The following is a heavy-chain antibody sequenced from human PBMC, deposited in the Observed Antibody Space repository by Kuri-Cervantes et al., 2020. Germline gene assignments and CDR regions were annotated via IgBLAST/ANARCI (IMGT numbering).Heavy chain of an antibody. CDR1: GGSFSGYY. CDR3: ARLGSYYNFWSGYYIDY. Sequence: SETLSLTCAVYGGSFSGYYWSWIRQPPGKGLEWIGEINHSGSTNYNPSLKSRVTISVDTSKNQFSLKLSSVTAADTAVYYCARLGSYYNFWSGYYIDYWGQGTLVTVSS. CDR2: INHSGST. D-gene: IGHD3-3*01. V-gene: IGHV4-34*01. J-gene: IGHJ4*02.